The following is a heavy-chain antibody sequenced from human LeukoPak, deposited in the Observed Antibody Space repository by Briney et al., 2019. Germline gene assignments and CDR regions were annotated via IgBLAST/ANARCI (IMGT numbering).Heavy chain of an antibody. CDR1: GFTFSSYA. CDR3: AKDDRSTSCFDY. V-gene: IGHV3-23*01. CDR2: ISGSGDNT. Sequence: GGSLRLSCAASGFTFSSYAMSWVRQAPGKGLEWVSGISGSGDNTYYADSVKGRFTISRDNSKNTLYLQMNSLRAEDTAVYYCAKDDRSTSCFDYWGQGTLVTVSS. D-gene: IGHD2-2*01. J-gene: IGHJ4*02.